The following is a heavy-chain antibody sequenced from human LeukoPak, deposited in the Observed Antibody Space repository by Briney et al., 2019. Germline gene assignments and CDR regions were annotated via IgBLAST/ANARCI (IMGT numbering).Heavy chain of an antibody. J-gene: IGHJ4*02. CDR2: IYYSGST. CDR1: GGSINSYY. Sequence: SETLSLTCTVSGGSINSYYWSWIRQPPGKGLEWIAYIYYSGSTSYNPSLKSRVSISVDTSKNQFSLKLNSVTAADTAMYYCARLFHPALSGNYPFDYWGQGTLVTVSS. CDR3: ARLFHPALSGNYPFDY. V-gene: IGHV4-59*01. D-gene: IGHD1-26*01.